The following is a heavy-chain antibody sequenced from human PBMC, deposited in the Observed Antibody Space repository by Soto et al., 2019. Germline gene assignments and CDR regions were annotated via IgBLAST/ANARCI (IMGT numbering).Heavy chain of an antibody. CDR3: ARDIRGTVTSTISYYYYYMYV. J-gene: IGHJ6*03. Sequence: ASVKVSCKASGGTFSSYTISWVRQAPGQGLEWMGRIIPILGIANYAQKFQGRVTITADKSTSTAYMELSSLRSEDTAVYYCARDIRGTVTSTISYYYYYMYVWGKGTTVTVSS. V-gene: IGHV1-69*04. CDR1: GGTFSSYT. CDR2: IIPILGIA. D-gene: IGHD1-26*01.